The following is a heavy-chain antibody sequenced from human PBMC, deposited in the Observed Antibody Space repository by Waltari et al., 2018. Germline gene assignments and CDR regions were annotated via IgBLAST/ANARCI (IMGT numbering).Heavy chain of an antibody. CDR2: IYYSGTT. CDR1: GYSITSGYY. Sequence: QVQLQESGPGLVKPSETLSLTCTVSGYSITSGYYWGWIRQPPGKGLEWIGSIYYSGTTYYNPSLKSRLTISVDTSKNQLSLELSSVTAADTAVYYCARVNYYESSGYKGAFDYWGQGTLVTVSS. J-gene: IGHJ4*02. CDR3: ARVNYYESSGYKGAFDY. D-gene: IGHD3-22*01. V-gene: IGHV4-38-2*02.